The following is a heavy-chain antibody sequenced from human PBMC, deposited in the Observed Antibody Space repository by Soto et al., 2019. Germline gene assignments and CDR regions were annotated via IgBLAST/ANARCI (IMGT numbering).Heavy chain of an antibody. CDR1: GFTFSSYA. Sequence: GGSLRLSCAASGFTFSSYAMSWVRQAPGKGLEWVSAISGSGGSTYYADSVKGRFTISRDNSKNTLYLQMNSLRAEDTAVYYCAKDLGQQWLVETPAGDDDWGQGTLVTVSS. D-gene: IGHD6-19*01. CDR2: ISGSGGST. CDR3: AKDLGQQWLVETPAGDDD. J-gene: IGHJ4*02. V-gene: IGHV3-23*01.